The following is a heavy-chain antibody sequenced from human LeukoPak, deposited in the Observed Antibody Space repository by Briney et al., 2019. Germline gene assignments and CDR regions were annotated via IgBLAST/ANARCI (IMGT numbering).Heavy chain of an antibody. CDR1: GGSISTGGYS. J-gene: IGHJ3*02. Sequence: SETLSLTCNVSGGSISTGGYSWSWIRQPPGEGLEWIGYFHHAGYTSYNPPLKSRVTISGDRSKNQFSLNLNSVTAADTAVYYCVRGGGLPNCGGDCPPDSWGQGKMVTVSS. D-gene: IGHD2-21*02. V-gene: IGHV4-30-2*01. CDR3: VRGGGLPNCGGDCPPDS. CDR2: FHHAGYT.